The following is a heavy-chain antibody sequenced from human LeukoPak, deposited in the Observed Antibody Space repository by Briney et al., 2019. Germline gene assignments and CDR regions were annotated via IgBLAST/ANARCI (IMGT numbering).Heavy chain of an antibody. Sequence: GASVKVCCKASGYTFTNYGINWVRQAPGQGLGWMGWISAYNGDRYYAQKLQGRVTMTTDTSTRTAYMDLRSLRSDDTAVYYCARGLAAAGFSFGPWGQGTLVTVSS. V-gene: IGHV1-18*01. J-gene: IGHJ5*02. CDR1: GYTFTNYG. CDR2: ISAYNGDR. CDR3: ARGLAAAGFSFGP. D-gene: IGHD6-13*01.